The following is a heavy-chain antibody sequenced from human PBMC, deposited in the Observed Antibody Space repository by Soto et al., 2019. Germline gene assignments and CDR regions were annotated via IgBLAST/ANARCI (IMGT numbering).Heavy chain of an antibody. CDR3: ARVPYYDYIWGSYRYVY. J-gene: IGHJ4*02. CDR1: GGSISSGGYY. V-gene: IGHV4-31*03. CDR2: IYYSGST. D-gene: IGHD3-16*02. Sequence: SETLSLTCTVSGGSISSGGYYWSWIRQHPGKGLEWIGYIYYSGSTYYNPSLKSRVTISVDTSKNQFSLKLSSVTAADTAVYYCARVPYYDYIWGSYRYVYWGQGTLVTVSS.